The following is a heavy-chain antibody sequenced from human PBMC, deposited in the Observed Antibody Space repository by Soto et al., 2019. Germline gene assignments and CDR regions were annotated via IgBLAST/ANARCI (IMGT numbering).Heavy chain of an antibody. D-gene: IGHD1-1*01. CDR1: VFTFSSYA. CDR3: AKFAGYPRYYGMDV. Sequence: WWSLRLSCSASVFTFSSYAMSWVRQAPGKGLEWVSAISGSGGSTYYADSVKGRFTISRDNSKNTLYLQMNSLRAEDTAVYYCAKFAGYPRYYGMDVWGQGTTVTVSS. V-gene: IGHV3-23*01. J-gene: IGHJ6*02. CDR2: ISGSGGST.